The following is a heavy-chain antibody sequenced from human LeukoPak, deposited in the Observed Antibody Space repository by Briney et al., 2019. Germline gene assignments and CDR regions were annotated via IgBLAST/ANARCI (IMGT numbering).Heavy chain of an antibody. CDR2: INPNSCGT. CDR3: ARGGRTYYDFWSGYYYYYYMDV. CDR1: GYTLTGYY. V-gene: IGHV1-2*02. D-gene: IGHD3-3*01. J-gene: IGHJ6*03. Sequence: SVNVSCKASGYTLTGYYMHLVRQAPGQGLEWMGWINPNSCGTNYAQKFQGRVTMTRDTSISTAYMELSRLRSDDTAVYYCARGGRTYYDFWSGYYYYYYMDVWGKGTTVTVSS.